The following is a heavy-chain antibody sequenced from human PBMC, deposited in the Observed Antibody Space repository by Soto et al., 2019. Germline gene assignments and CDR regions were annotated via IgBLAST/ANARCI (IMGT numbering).Heavy chain of an antibody. D-gene: IGHD3-9*01. V-gene: IGHV3-30*18. CDR1: GFTFSSYG. CDR3: AKQAEVLRYFDWLDY. J-gene: IGHJ4*02. CDR2: ISYDGSNK. Sequence: PGGSLRLSCAASGFTFSSYGMHWVRQAPGKGLEWVAVISYDGSNKYYADSVKGRFTISRDNSKNTLYLQMNSLRAEDTAVYYCAKQAEVLRYFDWLDYWGQGTLVTVSS.